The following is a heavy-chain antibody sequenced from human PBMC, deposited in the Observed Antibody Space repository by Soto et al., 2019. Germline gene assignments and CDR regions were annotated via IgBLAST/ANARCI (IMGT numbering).Heavy chain of an antibody. CDR3: ARDVCY. CDR1: GYTFSSHG. J-gene: IGHJ4*02. Sequence: QVQLVQSGAEMKKPGASVKVSCKASGYTFSSHGINWVRQAPGQRLEWVGWISADDGYTNYAQNLQDRDIMTTDTSTSTAYMELTSLRSDDTAVYYCARDVCYWGQGTLVTVSA. V-gene: IGHV1-18*01. CDR2: ISADDGYT.